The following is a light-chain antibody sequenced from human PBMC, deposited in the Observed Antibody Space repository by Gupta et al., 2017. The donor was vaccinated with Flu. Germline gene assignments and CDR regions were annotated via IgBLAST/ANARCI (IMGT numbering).Light chain of an antibody. V-gene: IGKV1-39*01. CDR3: QQTYSSPFN. Sequence: PSSRSAALGDRVTITCRASQNIDNSLNWYQQRPGQSPAPLIYSSSTLQSGVPSRFRGGGSGTEFTLTISSLRPEDFGTYHYQQTYSSPFNFGQGTRLDI. CDR1: QNIDNS. J-gene: IGKJ5*01. CDR2: SSS.